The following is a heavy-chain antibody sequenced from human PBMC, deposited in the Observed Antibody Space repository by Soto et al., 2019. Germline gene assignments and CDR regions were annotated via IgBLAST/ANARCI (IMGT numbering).Heavy chain of an antibody. CDR3: ARDAEGHYYDSSGSMAPDAFDI. CDR2: ISAYNGNT. V-gene: IGHV1-18*01. D-gene: IGHD3-22*01. Sequence: ASVKVSCKASGGTLSIYAISWVRQAPGQGLEWMGWISAYNGNTNYAQKLQGRVTMTTDTSTSTAYMELRSLRSDDTAVYYCARDAEGHYYDSSGSMAPDAFDIWGQGTMVTVSS. CDR1: GGTLSIYA. J-gene: IGHJ3*02.